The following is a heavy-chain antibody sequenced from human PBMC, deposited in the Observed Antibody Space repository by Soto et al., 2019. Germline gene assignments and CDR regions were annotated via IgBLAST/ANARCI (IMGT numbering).Heavy chain of an antibody. D-gene: IGHD3-10*01. CDR3: ARERGFLSEALDI. J-gene: IGHJ3*02. CDR2: TYYRSQWHN. Sequence: SQTLSLTCAISGDIVFSNTATCNWIRQSPSRGLEWLGRTYYRSQWHNDYAESVKSRITINPDTSKNQCSLQLNSVTPEDTAVYYCARERGFLSEALDIWGRGTMVTVSS. V-gene: IGHV6-1*01. CDR1: GDIVFSNTAT.